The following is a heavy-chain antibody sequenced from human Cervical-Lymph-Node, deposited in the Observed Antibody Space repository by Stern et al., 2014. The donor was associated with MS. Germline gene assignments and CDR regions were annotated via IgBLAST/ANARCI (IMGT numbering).Heavy chain of an antibody. J-gene: IGHJ6*02. V-gene: IGHV4-61*02. CDR2: IYTSGST. CDR1: GGSISSGSYY. D-gene: IGHD3-9*01. Sequence: QVQLQESGPGLVKPSQTLSLTCTVSGGSISSGSYYWSWIRQPAGKGLEXIGRIYTSGSTNYNPSLKSRVTIAVDTSKNQFSLKVTSVTAADTAVYYCARDCRLRYFDNYGMDVWGQGTTVTVSS. CDR3: ARDCRLRYFDNYGMDV.